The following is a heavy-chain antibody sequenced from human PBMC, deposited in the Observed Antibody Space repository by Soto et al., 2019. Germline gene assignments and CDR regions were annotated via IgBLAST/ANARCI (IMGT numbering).Heavy chain of an antibody. Sequence: SETLSLTCTVSGGSITSSSYYWGWIRQPPGKGLEWIGSIYYSGKTYYTPSLKSRVTISVDTSKNQFSLKLSSVTAADTAVYYCAREGGRYCSGGSCQVDYWGQGTLVTVSS. V-gene: IGHV4-39*02. D-gene: IGHD2-15*01. J-gene: IGHJ4*02. CDR1: GGSITSSSYY. CDR2: IYYSGKT. CDR3: AREGGRYCSGGSCQVDY.